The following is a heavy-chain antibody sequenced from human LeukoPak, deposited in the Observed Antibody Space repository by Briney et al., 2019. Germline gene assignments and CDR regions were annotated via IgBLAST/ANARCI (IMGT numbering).Heavy chain of an antibody. CDR1: GCTFSSYA. V-gene: IGHV1-69*05. Sequence: VASVKVSCKASGCTFSSYAISWVRQAPGQGLEWMGGIIPIFGTANYAQKFQGRVTITTDESTSTAYMELSSLRSEDTAVYYCARGFYYYDSSGYLGYNWFDPWGQGTLVTVSS. CDR3: ARGFYYYDSSGYLGYNWFDP. CDR2: IIPIFGTA. D-gene: IGHD3-22*01. J-gene: IGHJ5*02.